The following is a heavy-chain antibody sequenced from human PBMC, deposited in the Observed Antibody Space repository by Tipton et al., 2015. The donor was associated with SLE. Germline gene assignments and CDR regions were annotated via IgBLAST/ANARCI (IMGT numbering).Heavy chain of an antibody. Sequence: TLSLTCTVSGGSISSSSYYWGWIRQPPGKGLEWIGSIYYSGSTYYNPSLKSRVTISVDTSKNQFSLKLSSVTAADTAVYYCARLGTWLDTAMVHAFDIWGQGTMVTVSS. CDR1: GGSISSSSYY. CDR2: IYYSGST. J-gene: IGHJ3*02. CDR3: ARLGTWLDTAMVHAFDI. D-gene: IGHD5-18*01. V-gene: IGHV4-39*01.